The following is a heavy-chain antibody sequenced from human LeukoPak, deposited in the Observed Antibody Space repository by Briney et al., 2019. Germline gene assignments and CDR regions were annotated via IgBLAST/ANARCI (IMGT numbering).Heavy chain of an antibody. CDR1: GGSFSGYY. CDR2: INHSGST. D-gene: IGHD6-6*01. CDR3: ARGRRIAARLRFDP. V-gene: IGHV4-34*01. Sequence: PSETLSLTCAVYGGSFSGYYWSWIRQPPGKGLEWIGEINHSGSTNYNPSLKSRVTISVDTSKNQFSLKLSSVTAADTAVYYCARGRRIAARLRFDPWGQGTLATVSS. J-gene: IGHJ5*02.